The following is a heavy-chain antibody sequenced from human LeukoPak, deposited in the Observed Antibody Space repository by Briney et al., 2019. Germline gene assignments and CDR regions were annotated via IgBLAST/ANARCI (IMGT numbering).Heavy chain of an antibody. Sequence: PGGSLRLSCATSGFTFSSYGMHWVRQAPGKGLEWVAVTSYDGSDTYYADSVKGRFTISRANSKNTLYLPINSLRAEGTAVYYCAKDRWIRRISLAGQDYWGQGTLVTVSS. J-gene: IGHJ4*02. D-gene: IGHD6-19*01. V-gene: IGHV3-30*18. CDR3: AKDRWIRRISLAGQDY. CDR2: TSYDGSDT. CDR1: GFTFSSYG.